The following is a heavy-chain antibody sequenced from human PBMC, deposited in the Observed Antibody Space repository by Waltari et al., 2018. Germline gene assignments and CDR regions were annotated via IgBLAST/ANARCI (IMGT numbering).Heavy chain of an antibody. Sequence: EVQLVESGGGLVQPGGSLRLSCAASGFTFSSYWMSWVRQAPGKGLEWVANIKQDGSEKYYVDSVKGRFTISRDNAKNSLYLQMNSLRAEDTAVYYCARITIFGVAAMDVWGKGTTVTVSS. D-gene: IGHD3-3*01. CDR1: GFTFSSYW. J-gene: IGHJ6*03. CDR2: IKQDGSEK. V-gene: IGHV3-7*01. CDR3: ARITIFGVAAMDV.